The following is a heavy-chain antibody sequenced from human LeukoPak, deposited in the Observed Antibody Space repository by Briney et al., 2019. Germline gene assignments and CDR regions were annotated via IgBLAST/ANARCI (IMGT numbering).Heavy chain of an antibody. Sequence: PGGSLRLSCAASGFTFSNYWMHWVRQAPGKGLVWVSRINSDGSTTTYADSVKGRFTISIDNAKNTLYLQMNSLRAEDTAVYYCASTSGTYRFDPWGQGTLVTVSS. CDR3: ASTSGTYRFDP. CDR1: GFTFSNYW. CDR2: INSDGSTT. V-gene: IGHV3-74*01. D-gene: IGHD1-26*01. J-gene: IGHJ5*02.